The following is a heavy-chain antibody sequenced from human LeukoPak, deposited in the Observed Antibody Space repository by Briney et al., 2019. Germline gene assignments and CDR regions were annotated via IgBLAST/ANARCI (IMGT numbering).Heavy chain of an antibody. CDR3: ARVFMEMATSLIVY. J-gene: IGHJ4*02. CDR2: INWNGGST. V-gene: IGHV3-20*04. D-gene: IGHD5-24*01. Sequence: PGGSLRLSCAASGFTFDDYGMSWVRQAPGKGLEWVSGINWNGGSTGYADSVKGRFTISRDNAKNSLYLQMNSLRAEDTALYYCARVFMEMATSLIVYWGQGTLVTVSS. CDR1: GFTFDDYG.